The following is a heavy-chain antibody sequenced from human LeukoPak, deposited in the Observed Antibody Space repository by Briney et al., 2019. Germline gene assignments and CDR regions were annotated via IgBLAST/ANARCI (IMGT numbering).Heavy chain of an antibody. J-gene: IGHJ4*02. V-gene: IGHV4-34*01. CDR3: ATTGTGILTGYYNFNWGRRRGNFDY. CDR2: INHSGIT. Sequence: SETLSLTCAVYGGSFSGYYWSWIRQPPWKGLEWSGEINHSGITNYNPSLKSVVTISVDTSKNQFSLKLSSVTAADTAVYYCATTGTGILTGYYNFNWGRRRGNFDYWGQGTLVTVSS. D-gene: IGHD3-9*01. CDR1: GGSFSGYY.